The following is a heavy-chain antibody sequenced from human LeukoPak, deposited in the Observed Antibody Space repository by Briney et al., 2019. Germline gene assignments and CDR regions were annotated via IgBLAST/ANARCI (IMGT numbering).Heavy chain of an antibody. V-gene: IGHV4-59*01. Sequence: SETLSLACTFSGDSFGDYYWTWIRRPPGGTLEWIGHIYYRGSTKYNPSLKNRVSISLDTSKNQVSLTLTSVTAADTAVYYCTRAMRWTSGPVELGWFDRWGQGTRSPSPQ. J-gene: IGHJ5*02. CDR1: GDSFGDYY. D-gene: IGHD1-1*01. CDR3: TRAMRWTSGPVELGWFDR. CDR2: IYYRGST.